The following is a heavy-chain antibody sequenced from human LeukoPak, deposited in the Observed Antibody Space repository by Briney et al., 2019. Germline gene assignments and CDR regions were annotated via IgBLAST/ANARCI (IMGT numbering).Heavy chain of an antibody. D-gene: IGHD3-3*01. Sequence: GESLKISCKGSGYSFTSYWIGWVRQMPGKGLEWMGIIYPGDSDTRYSPSFQGQVTISADKSISTAYLRWSSLKASDTAMYYCARTYYDFWSGYSPFNYWGQGTLVTVSS. CDR1: GYSFTSYW. V-gene: IGHV5-51*01. J-gene: IGHJ4*02. CDR3: ARTYYDFWSGYSPFNY. CDR2: IYPGDSDT.